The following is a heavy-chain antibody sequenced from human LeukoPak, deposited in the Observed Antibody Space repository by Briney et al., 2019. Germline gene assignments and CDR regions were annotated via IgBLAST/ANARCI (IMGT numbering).Heavy chain of an antibody. CDR2: FYASGTT. CDR3: ARTHCGGGSCDTFDP. Sequence: PSETLSLTCNVFGVSTSNYFWSWLRQPAGKGLEWIGRFYASGTTYYNPSLRSRVTLSMDTSENHFSLKLTSVTAADTAVYYCARTHCGGGSCDTFDPWGQGTLVTVSS. D-gene: IGHD2-21*01. J-gene: IGHJ5*02. CDR1: GVSTSNYF. V-gene: IGHV4-4*07.